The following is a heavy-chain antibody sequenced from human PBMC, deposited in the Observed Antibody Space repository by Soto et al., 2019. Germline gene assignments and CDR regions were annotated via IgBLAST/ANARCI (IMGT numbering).Heavy chain of an antibody. Sequence: QVQLVESGGGVVQPGRSLRLSCAASGFTFSSYGMHWVRQAPGKGLEWVAVISYDGSNKYYADSVKGRFTIYRDNSKNTLYRQMNSLRAEDTAVYYCAKEDDWKDVYFDYWGQGTLVTVSS. CDR2: ISYDGSNK. J-gene: IGHJ4*02. CDR1: GFTFSSYG. V-gene: IGHV3-30*18. D-gene: IGHD1-1*01. CDR3: AKEDDWKDVYFDY.